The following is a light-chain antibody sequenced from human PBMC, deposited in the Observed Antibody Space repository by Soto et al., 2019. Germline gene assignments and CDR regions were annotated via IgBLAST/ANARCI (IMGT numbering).Light chain of an antibody. CDR3: SLYTSENTYV. Sequence: QSALTQPPSASGSPGQSVTISCTGTSTDFVSYNRVSWYQQPPGTAPKLIIYGASNRPSGVPGRFSGSKSGNTASLTISGLQAADEADYYCSLYTSENTYVFGTGTKVTVL. CDR2: GAS. V-gene: IGLV2-18*01. CDR1: STDFVSYNR. J-gene: IGLJ1*01.